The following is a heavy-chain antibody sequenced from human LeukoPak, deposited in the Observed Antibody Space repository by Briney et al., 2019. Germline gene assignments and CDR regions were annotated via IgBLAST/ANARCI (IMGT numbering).Heavy chain of an antibody. D-gene: IGHD3-22*01. CDR2: ISSSSSYI. J-gene: IGHJ4*02. CDR1: GFTFSSYS. Sequence: GGSLRLSCAASGFTFSSYSMNWVRQAPGKGLEWVSSISSSSSYIYYADSVKGRFTTSRDNAKNSLYLQMNSLRAEDTAVYYCATYYYDSSGYYAYFDYWGQGTLVTVSS. CDR3: ATYYYDSSGYYAYFDY. V-gene: IGHV3-21*01.